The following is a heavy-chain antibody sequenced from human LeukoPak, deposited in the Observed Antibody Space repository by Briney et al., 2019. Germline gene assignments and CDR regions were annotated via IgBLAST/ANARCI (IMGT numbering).Heavy chain of an antibody. CDR2: IYYSGST. Sequence: SETLSLTCTVSGGSISSYYWSWIRQPPGKGLEWIGYIYYSGSTNYNPSLKSRVTISVDTSKNQFSLKLSSVTAADTAVYYCASLGYYYDSSRYVITWGQGTLVTVSS. CDR1: GGSISSYY. J-gene: IGHJ5*02. D-gene: IGHD3-22*01. CDR3: ASLGYYYDSSRYVIT. V-gene: IGHV4-59*01.